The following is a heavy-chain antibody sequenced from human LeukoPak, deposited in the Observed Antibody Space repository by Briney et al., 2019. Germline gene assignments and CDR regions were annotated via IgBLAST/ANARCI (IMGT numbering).Heavy chain of an antibody. Sequence: SETLSLTCTISGDSISNGDYYWGWIRQPPGKGLEWIANIYHDGTTYDNPSLKSRLTISIDKSKNQFSLKLSSVTAADTAVYYCARVEPVAGGFFFDYWGQGTLVTVSS. CDR1: GDSISNGDYY. V-gene: IGHV4-30-2*01. CDR3: ARVEPVAGGFFFDY. CDR2: IYHDGTT. J-gene: IGHJ4*02. D-gene: IGHD6-19*01.